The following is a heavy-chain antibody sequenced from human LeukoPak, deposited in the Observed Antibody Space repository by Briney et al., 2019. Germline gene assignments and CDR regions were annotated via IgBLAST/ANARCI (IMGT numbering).Heavy chain of an antibody. J-gene: IGHJ4*02. CDR3: ARTALHYGSGSYIFDY. Sequence: SVKVSCKASGGTFSSYAISWVRQAPGQGLEWMGGIIPIFGTANYAQKFQGRVTITADESTSTAYMGLSSLRSEDTAVYYCARTALHYGSGSYIFDYWGQGTLVTVSS. V-gene: IGHV1-69*13. CDR1: GGTFSSYA. CDR2: IIPIFGTA. D-gene: IGHD3-10*01.